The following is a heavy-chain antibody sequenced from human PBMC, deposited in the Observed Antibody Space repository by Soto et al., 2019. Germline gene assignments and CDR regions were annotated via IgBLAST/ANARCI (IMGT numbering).Heavy chain of an antibody. D-gene: IGHD6-6*01. Sequence: GESLKISCKGSGYSFTSYWISWVRQMPGKGLEWMGRIDPSDSYTNYSPSFQGHVTISADKSISTAYLQWSSLKASDTAMYYCAREGNLEYSSSSSGYYYYYFGMDVWGQGTTVTVSS. CDR2: IDPSDSYT. CDR3: AREGNLEYSSSSSGYYYYYFGMDV. V-gene: IGHV5-10-1*01. J-gene: IGHJ6*02. CDR1: GYSFTSYW.